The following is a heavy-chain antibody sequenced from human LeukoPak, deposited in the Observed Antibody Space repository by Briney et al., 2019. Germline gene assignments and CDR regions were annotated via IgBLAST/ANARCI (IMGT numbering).Heavy chain of an antibody. D-gene: IGHD3-10*01. CDR3: AAQGSSGSYRY. CDR2: IIPIFGIA. V-gene: IGHV1-69*04. Sequence: SVKVSCKASGGTFSSYAISWVRQAPGQGLEWMGRIIPIFGIANYAQKFQERVTITRDMSTSTAYMELSSLRSEDTAVYYCAAQGSSGSYRYWGQGTLVTVSS. J-gene: IGHJ4*02. CDR1: GGTFSSYA.